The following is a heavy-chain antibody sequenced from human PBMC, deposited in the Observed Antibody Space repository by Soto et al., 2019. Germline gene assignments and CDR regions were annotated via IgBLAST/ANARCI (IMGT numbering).Heavy chain of an antibody. CDR3: ARDQFPDYDFWSGPRYYYYGMDV. CDR1: GFTFSSYW. CDR2: INSDGSST. D-gene: IGHD3-3*01. V-gene: IGHV3-74*01. J-gene: IGHJ6*02. Sequence: GGSLRLSCAASGFTFSSYWMHWFRQAPGKGLVWVSRINSDGSSTSYADSVKGRFTISRDNAKNTLYLQMNSLRAEDTAVYYCARDQFPDYDFWSGPRYYYYGMDVWGQGTTVTVSS.